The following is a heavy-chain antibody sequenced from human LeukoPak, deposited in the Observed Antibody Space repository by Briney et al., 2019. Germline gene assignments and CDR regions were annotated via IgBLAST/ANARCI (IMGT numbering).Heavy chain of an antibody. Sequence: SETLSLTCTVSGGSISSSSYYWGWIRQPPGKGLEWIGSIYYSGSTYYNPSLKGRVTISVDTSKNQFSLKLSSVTAADTAVYYCARDTAMVRGPHGAFDIWGQGTMVTVSS. CDR2: IYYSGST. CDR3: ARDTAMVRGPHGAFDI. CDR1: GGSISSSSYY. V-gene: IGHV4-39*07. D-gene: IGHD3-10*01. J-gene: IGHJ3*02.